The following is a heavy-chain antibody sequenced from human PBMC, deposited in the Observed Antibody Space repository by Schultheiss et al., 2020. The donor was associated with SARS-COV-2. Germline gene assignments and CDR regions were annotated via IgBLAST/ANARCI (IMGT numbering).Heavy chain of an antibody. CDR1: GGSISSGGYS. CDR2: IYHSGST. J-gene: IGHJ5*02. Sequence: SETLSLTCTVSGGSISSGGYSWSWVRQPPGKGLEWIAYIYHSGSTNYNPSLKSRVTISVDTSKNQFSLKLSSVTAADTAVYYCARFRGYSYGFDWFDPWGQGTLVTVSS. CDR3: ARFRGYSYGFDWFDP. D-gene: IGHD5-18*01. V-gene: IGHV4-30-2*01.